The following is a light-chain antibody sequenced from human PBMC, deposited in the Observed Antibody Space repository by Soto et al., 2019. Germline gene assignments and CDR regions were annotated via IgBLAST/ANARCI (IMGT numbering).Light chain of an antibody. CDR1: SSDIGGYNY. Sequence: QSALTQPASVSGSPGQSITISCTGTSSDIGGYNYVSWYQQHPGKAPKLMIYEVSDRPSGVSSRFSASTSGNTASLTISGLQTEDEAAYYCSSSTSSSTWVFGGGTKLTVL. V-gene: IGLV2-14*01. J-gene: IGLJ3*02. CDR2: EVS. CDR3: SSSTSSSTWV.